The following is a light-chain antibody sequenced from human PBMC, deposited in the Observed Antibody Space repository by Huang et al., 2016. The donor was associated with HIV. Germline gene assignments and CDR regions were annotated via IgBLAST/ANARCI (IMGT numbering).Light chain of an antibody. CDR1: QNVTDS. V-gene: IGKV3-11*01. CDR2: RAA. J-gene: IGKJ4*01. CDR3: QERSHWPRLT. Sequence: EIVLPQSPATLSLSPGERATLSCRASQNVTDSLAWFRQKPGQAPSLLLYRAANRATGTPARFSGSGSGTDFPVTIGRLEPGDCAMYYCQERSHWPRLTFGGGSKVEVK.